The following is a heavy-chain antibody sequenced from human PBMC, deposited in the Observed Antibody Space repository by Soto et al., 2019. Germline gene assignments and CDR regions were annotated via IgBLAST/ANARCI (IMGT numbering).Heavy chain of an antibody. CDR1: GFPFRRYS. CDR2: ISDSSSSI. Sequence: QVVESGGGLVLPGGSLRLSCAASGFPFRRYSMNWVRQAPGKGLEWVSYISDSSSSIHYADSVKGRFTISRDNAKNSLSLQMTSLRVEDTAVYYCAVGIVVARGYFDLWGRGTLVTVSS. D-gene: IGHD6-19*01. J-gene: IGHJ2*01. V-gene: IGHV3-48*01. CDR3: AVGIVVARGYFDL.